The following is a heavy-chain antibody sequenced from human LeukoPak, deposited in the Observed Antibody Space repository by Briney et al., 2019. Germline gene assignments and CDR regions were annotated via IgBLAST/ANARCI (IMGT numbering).Heavy chain of an antibody. D-gene: IGHD6-13*01. CDR3: AKGPPLFGRSSSSWYNWFDP. J-gene: IGHJ5*02. V-gene: IGHV3-23*01. CDR1: GFTFSSYA. Sequence: PGGSLRLSCAASGFTFSSYAMSWVRQAPGKGLEWVSAISGSGGSTYYADSVKGRFTISRDNSKNTLYLQMNSLRAEDTAVYYCAKGPPLFGRSSSSWYNWFDPWGQGTLVTVSS. CDR2: ISGSGGST.